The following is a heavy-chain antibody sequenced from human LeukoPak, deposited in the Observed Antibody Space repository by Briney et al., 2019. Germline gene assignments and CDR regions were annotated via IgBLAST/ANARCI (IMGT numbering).Heavy chain of an antibody. V-gene: IGHV1-18*01. CDR1: GYTLDRFG. CDR3: ARDTPQHLKRFDY. J-gene: IGHJ4*02. Sequence: ASVKVSCKASGYTLDRFGISWVRQAPGQGLEWLGWINPYNGKTIFGEKFQGRVTMTTDTSTSTVYMELTSLRSDDTAIYFCARDTPQHLKRFDYWGQGTLVTVSS. CDR2: INPYNGKT.